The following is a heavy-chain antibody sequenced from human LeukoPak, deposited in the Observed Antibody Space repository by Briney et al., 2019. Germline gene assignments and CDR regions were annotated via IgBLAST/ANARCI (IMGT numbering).Heavy chain of an antibody. Sequence: GASVKVSCKASGYTFTSYGISWVRQAPGQGLEWMGWISAYNGNTNYAQKLQGRVTMTTDTSTSTAYMELRSPRSDDTAVYYCARWAVTDYYYYYYYMDVWGKGTTVTVSS. CDR1: GYTFTSYG. V-gene: IGHV1-18*01. J-gene: IGHJ6*03. D-gene: IGHD5-18*01. CDR2: ISAYNGNT. CDR3: ARWAVTDYYYYYYYMDV.